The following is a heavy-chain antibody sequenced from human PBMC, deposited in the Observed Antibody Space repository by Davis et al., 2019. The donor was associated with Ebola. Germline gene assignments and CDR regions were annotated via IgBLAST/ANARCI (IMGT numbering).Heavy chain of an antibody. J-gene: IGHJ5*02. CDR3: ARVITMVRAGWFDP. CDR2: VHGGNGNT. Sequence: AASVKVSCKASGFILTNYAIHWVRQAPGQRLEWMGWVHGGNGNTKYSQRFQGRVTMTTDTSTSTAYMELRSLRSDDTAVYYCARVITMVRAGWFDPWGQGTLVTVSS. V-gene: IGHV1-3*01. CDR1: GFILTNYA. D-gene: IGHD3-10*01.